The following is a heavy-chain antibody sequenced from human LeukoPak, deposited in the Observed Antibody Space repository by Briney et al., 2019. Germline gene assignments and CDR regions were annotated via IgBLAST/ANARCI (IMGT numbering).Heavy chain of an antibody. CDR2: IYSGGST. Sequence: GGSLRLSCAASGFTVSSNYMGWVRQAPGKGLEWVSVIYSGGSTYYADSVKGRFTISGDKAKNSLYLQTNSLRVEDTAVYYCARDYKYAFDNWGQGTLVTVSS. J-gene: IGHJ4*02. CDR3: ARDYKYAFDN. V-gene: IGHV3-66*01. CDR1: GFTVSSNY. D-gene: IGHD2-8*01.